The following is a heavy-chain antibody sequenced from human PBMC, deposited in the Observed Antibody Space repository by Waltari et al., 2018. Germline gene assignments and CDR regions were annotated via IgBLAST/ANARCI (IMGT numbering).Heavy chain of an antibody. V-gene: IGHV1-18*01. J-gene: IGHJ5*02. CDR1: GYTFSNYG. CDR3: ARLYESSAYYNTYLDP. Sequence: QVQLVQSGAEVRKPGASVKVSCKASGYTFSNYGIAWVRQAPGQGLEGMGWIRGDNGDTKDARYCEGRLTGTTNTSTNTAHMELRSLRSEDTAVYYCARLYESSAYYNTYLDPWGQGALVTVSS. CDR2: IRGDNGDT. D-gene: IGHD3-22*01.